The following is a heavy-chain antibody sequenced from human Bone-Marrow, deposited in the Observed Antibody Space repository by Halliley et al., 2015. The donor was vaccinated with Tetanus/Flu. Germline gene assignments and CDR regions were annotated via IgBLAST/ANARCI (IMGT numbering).Heavy chain of an antibody. V-gene: IGHV3-43*02. CDR3: AKDKKDSGTYWADF. CDR2: ISGNGGST. Sequence: VSLISGNGGSTYYADSVKGRFTISRDNSKNSLYLQMNSLRTEDTALYYCAKDKKDSGTYWADFWGQGTLVTVSS. J-gene: IGHJ4*02. D-gene: IGHD1-26*01.